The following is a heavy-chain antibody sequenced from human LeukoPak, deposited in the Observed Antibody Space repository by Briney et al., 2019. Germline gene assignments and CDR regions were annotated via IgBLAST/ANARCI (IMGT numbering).Heavy chain of an antibody. J-gene: IGHJ3*02. D-gene: IGHD3-22*01. Sequence: GASAKVSCKASGYTFTNYGVHWVRQAPGQRLGWMGWTNAGNGDTKYSQKFRGRITISRDTSASTVYMELSSLRSEDTAVYYCTRSASIGSYDAFDIWGQGTLVTVSS. CDR3: TRSASIGSYDAFDI. V-gene: IGHV1-3*01. CDR2: TNAGNGDT. CDR1: GYTFTNYG.